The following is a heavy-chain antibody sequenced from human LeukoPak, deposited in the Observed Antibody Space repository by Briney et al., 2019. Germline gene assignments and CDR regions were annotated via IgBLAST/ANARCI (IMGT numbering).Heavy chain of an antibody. CDR1: GFTFSTYS. J-gene: IGHJ6*04. D-gene: IGHD3-10*02. CDR3: AELGITMIGGV. Sequence: GGSLRLSCAASGFTFSTYSMNWVRQAPGKGLEWVSSISGSSSYIYYADSVKGRFTISRDNAKNSLYLQMNSLRAEDTAVYYCAELGITMIGGVWGKGTTVTISS. V-gene: IGHV3-21*01. CDR2: ISGSSSYI.